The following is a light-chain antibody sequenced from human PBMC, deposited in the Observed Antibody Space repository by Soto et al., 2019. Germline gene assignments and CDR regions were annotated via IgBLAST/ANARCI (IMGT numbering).Light chain of an antibody. CDR1: QSFGSN. V-gene: IGKV3-15*01. J-gene: IGKJ5*01. CDR2: AAS. CDR3: QQYKNWC. Sequence: EIVLTQSPATLSVSQGERATLSCRARQSFGSNLAWYQQKPGQAPRLLIYAASTRTTCISARFSGSGSGTEFTLTISSLKSEDLAVYYCQQYKNWCFGQGTRLEIK.